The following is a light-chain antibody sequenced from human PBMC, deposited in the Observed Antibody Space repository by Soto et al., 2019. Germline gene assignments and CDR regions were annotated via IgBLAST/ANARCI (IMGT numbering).Light chain of an antibody. CDR3: QQYGSSPRT. Sequence: EIVLTQSPGTLSLSPGERATLSCRASQSVSSSYLAWYQQKPGQAPRLLIYGASNMATGIPDRFSGSGSGTDFTLIISRLEPEDFAVYYCQQYGSSPRTFGQGTKVEIK. J-gene: IGKJ1*01. V-gene: IGKV3-20*01. CDR1: QSVSSSY. CDR2: GAS.